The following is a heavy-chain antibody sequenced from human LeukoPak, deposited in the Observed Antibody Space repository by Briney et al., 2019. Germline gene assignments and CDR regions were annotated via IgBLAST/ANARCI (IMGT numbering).Heavy chain of an antibody. CDR3: ARLNFLGYCSSTSCQGAFDI. CDR2: IYPGDSDT. J-gene: IGHJ3*02. CDR1: GYSFTSYW. D-gene: IGHD2-2*01. Sequence: PGESLKISCKGSGYSFTSYWIGWVRQMPGKGLEWMGIIYPGDSDTRYSPSFQGQVTISADKSISTAYLQWSSLKASDTAMYYCARLNFLGYCSSTSCQGAFDIWGQGTMVTVSS. V-gene: IGHV5-51*01.